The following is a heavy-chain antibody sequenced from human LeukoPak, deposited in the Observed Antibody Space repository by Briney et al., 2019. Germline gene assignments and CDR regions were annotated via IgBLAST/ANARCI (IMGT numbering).Heavy chain of an antibody. Sequence: GGSLRLSCAASGFTFSGYWMSWVRQAPGKGLEWEANIKQDGSEKYYVDSVKGRFTISRDNAKNSLYLQLNSLRAEDTAVYYCAAEQQLVYGVFNIWGQGTMVTVSS. D-gene: IGHD6-13*01. CDR3: AAEQQLVYGVFNI. CDR2: IKQDGSEK. J-gene: IGHJ3*02. CDR1: GFTFSGYW. V-gene: IGHV3-7*03.